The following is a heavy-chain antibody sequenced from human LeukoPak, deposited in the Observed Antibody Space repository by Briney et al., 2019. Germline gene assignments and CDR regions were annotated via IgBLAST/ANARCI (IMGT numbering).Heavy chain of an antibody. Sequence: GGSLRLSCAASGFTFSSYAMHWVRQAPGKGLEWVAVISYDGSNKYYADSVKGRFTISRDNSKNTLYLQMNSLRAEDAAVYYCARDLDYYDSSGYYSPGYWGQGTLVTVSS. D-gene: IGHD3-22*01. CDR3: ARDLDYYDSSGYYSPGY. CDR2: ISYDGSNK. V-gene: IGHV3-30-3*01. J-gene: IGHJ4*02. CDR1: GFTFSSYA.